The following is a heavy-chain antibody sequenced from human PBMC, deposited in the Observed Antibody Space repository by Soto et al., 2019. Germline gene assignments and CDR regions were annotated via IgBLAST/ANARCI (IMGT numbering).Heavy chain of an antibody. CDR2: IYYSGST. Sequence: SETLSLTCTVSGGSISSSSYYWGWIRQPPGKGLEWIGSIYYSGSTYYNPSLKSRVTISVDTSKNQFSLKLSSVTAADTAVYYCARLDSSSWYYYFDYWGQGTLVTVSS. J-gene: IGHJ4*02. V-gene: IGHV4-39*01. CDR1: GGSISSSSYY. CDR3: ARLDSSSWYYYFDY. D-gene: IGHD6-13*01.